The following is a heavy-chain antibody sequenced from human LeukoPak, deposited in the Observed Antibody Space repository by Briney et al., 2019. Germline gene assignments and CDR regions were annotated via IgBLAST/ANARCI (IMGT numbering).Heavy chain of an antibody. J-gene: IGHJ3*02. CDR2: IYPGDSDT. V-gene: IGHV5-51*01. Sequence: GEPLKIPCKGSGYSFTSYWIGWVRQMPGKGLEWMGIIYPGDSDTRYSPSFQGQVTTSADKSISTAYLQWSSLKASDTAMYYCARSTYYDFWSGQLSDAFDIWGQGTMVTVSS. D-gene: IGHD3-3*01. CDR1: GYSFTSYW. CDR3: ARSTYYDFWSGQLSDAFDI.